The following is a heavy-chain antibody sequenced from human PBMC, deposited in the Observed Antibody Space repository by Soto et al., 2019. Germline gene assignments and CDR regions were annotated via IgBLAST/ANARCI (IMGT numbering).Heavy chain of an antibody. CDR3: ARLGIVGARGAFDI. Sequence: PSERLSPASGVSGGSFSGYYWSWIRQPPGKGLEWIGEINHSGSTNYNPSLKSRVTISVDTSKNQFSLKLSSVTAADTAVYYCARLGIVGARGAFDIWGQGTMVTVSS. V-gene: IGHV4-34*01. J-gene: IGHJ3*02. D-gene: IGHD1-26*01. CDR2: INHSGST. CDR1: GGSFSGYY.